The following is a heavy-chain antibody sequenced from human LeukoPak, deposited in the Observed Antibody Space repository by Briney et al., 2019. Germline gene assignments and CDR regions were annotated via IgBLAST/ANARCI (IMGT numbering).Heavy chain of an antibody. D-gene: IGHD5-12*01. CDR2: IISSSSYI. CDR3: VREKNDIVLTSYYFDY. J-gene: IGHJ4*02. V-gene: IGHV3-21*01. Sequence: GGSLRLSCAASGFTFSSYSMNWVRQAPGKGLEWVSSIISSSSYIYYADSVKGRFTISRDNAKNSLYLQMNSLRAEDTAVYYCVREKNDIVLTSYYFDYWGQGTLVTVSS. CDR1: GFTFSSYS.